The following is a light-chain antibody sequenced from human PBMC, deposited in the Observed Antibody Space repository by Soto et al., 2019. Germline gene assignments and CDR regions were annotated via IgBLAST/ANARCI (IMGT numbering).Light chain of an antibody. J-gene: IGKJ4*01. Sequence: EIVLTQSPDTLSLSPGERATLSFRASQSVNSNYLDWYQQKPGQAQRLLHYGASSRAAGIPDRFSVSGSGTDVTLTSSRLELNDFALYSGQQDGTSSTTFGGGTKV. CDR3: QQDGTSSTT. V-gene: IGKV3-20*01. CDR1: QSVNSNY. CDR2: GAS.